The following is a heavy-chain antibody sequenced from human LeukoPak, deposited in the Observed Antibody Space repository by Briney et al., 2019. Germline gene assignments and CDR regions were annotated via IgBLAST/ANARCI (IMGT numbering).Heavy chain of an antibody. V-gene: IGHV3-7*01. J-gene: IGHJ6*03. CDR3: ARDIGDRPYFYYYMDF. D-gene: IGHD4-17*01. CDR2: INQDGSEK. CDR1: GFRFESYW. Sequence: GGSLILSCAASGFRFESYWMTWVRQAPGKGLEWVASINQDGSEKYYVDSVKGRFTMSRDNAKNSVSLQMDSLRAEDTAVYYCARDIGDRPYFYYYMDFWGSGTTATVSS.